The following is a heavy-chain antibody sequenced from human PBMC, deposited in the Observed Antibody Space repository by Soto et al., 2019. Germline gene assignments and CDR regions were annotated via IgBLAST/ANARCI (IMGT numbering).Heavy chain of an antibody. CDR3: ARDRLTAARPFHYYGMDV. J-gene: IGHJ6*02. V-gene: IGHV1-18*01. CDR1: GYTFTSYG. Sequence: ASVKVSCKASGYTFTSYGISWVRQAPGQGLEWMGWISAYNGNTNYAQKLQGRVTMTTDTSTSTAYMELGSLRSDDTAVYYCARDRLTAARPFHYYGMDVWGQGTTVTVSS. D-gene: IGHD6-6*01. CDR2: ISAYNGNT.